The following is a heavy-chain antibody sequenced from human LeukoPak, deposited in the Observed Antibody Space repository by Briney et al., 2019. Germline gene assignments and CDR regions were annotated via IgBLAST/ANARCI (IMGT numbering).Heavy chain of an antibody. CDR1: GFTFSSSA. V-gene: IGHV3-23*01. J-gene: IGHJ4*02. D-gene: IGHD1-14*01. CDR3: AKKSSGLNPFDY. CDR2: ISSGGGDT. Sequence: GGSLRLSCTASGFTFSSSAMSWVRQTPGKGLEWVSGISSGGGDTRYADSVKGRFTISRDNSKNMMYLQMNSLRAEDTAIYYCAKKSSGLNPFDYWGQGTLVTVSS.